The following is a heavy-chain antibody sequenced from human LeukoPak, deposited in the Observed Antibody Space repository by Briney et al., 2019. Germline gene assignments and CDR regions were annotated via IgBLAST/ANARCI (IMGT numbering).Heavy chain of an antibody. CDR1: GFTFSSYS. V-gene: IGHV3-33*08. J-gene: IGHJ4*02. Sequence: GGSLRLSCAASGFTFSSYSMNWVRQAPGKGLEWVAVIWYDGSNKYYADSVKGRFTISRDNSKNTLYLQMNSLRAEDTAVYYCARDKGGSGYSYGIFDYWGQGTLVTVSS. CDR3: ARDKGGSGYSYGIFDY. D-gene: IGHD5-18*01. CDR2: IWYDGSNK.